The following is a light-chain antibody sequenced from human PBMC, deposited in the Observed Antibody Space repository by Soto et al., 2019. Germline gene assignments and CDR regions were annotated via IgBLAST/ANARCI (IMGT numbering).Light chain of an antibody. J-gene: IGLJ1*01. CDR1: SSDVGGYNY. V-gene: IGLV2-14*01. CDR2: DVS. Sequence: QSVLTQPASVSGSPGHSITISCTGTSSDVGGYNYVSWYQQHPGKAPKLTIYDVSNRPSGVSNRFSGSKSGNTASLTISGLQARDEADYYCSSYTSSSTPVFGTGTKVTVL. CDR3: SSYTSSSTPV.